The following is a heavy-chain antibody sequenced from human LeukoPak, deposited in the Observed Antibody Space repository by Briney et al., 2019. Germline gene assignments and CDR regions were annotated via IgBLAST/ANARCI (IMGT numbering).Heavy chain of an antibody. CDR2: ISPSGPTI. CDR3: ARGGYCSSSICYSLNAFDI. V-gene: IGHV3-48*03. D-gene: IGHD2-2*01. CDR1: GFTFSDYE. J-gene: IGHJ3*02. Sequence: GGSLRLSCAASGFTFSDYEMNWVRQAPGKGLEWVSYISPSGPTIYYADSVKGRFTISRDNAKNSLYLQMNSLRAEDTAVYCCARGGYCSSSICYSLNAFDIWGQGTMFTVSS.